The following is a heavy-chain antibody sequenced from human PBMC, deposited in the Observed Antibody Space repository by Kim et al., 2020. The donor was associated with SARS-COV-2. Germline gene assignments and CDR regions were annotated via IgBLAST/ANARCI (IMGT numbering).Heavy chain of an antibody. CDR1: GFTFSAYD. CDR3: VRDRMGGAFDM. V-gene: IGHV3-48*02. D-gene: IGHD3-16*01. CDR2: INKSSTAR. J-gene: IGHJ3*02. Sequence: GGSLRLSCATSGFTFSAYDMNWVRQAPGNVLELVSCINKSSTARYYADAVKGHFNISRDNAKKSLYLQMNSLRDEDMALYYCVRDRMGGAFDMWGQGTMVTVSS.